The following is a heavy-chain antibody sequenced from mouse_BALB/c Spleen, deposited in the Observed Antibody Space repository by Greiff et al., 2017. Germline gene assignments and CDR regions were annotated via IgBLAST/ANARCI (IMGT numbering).Heavy chain of an antibody. V-gene: IGHV14-1*02. CDR3: ARGGYGSRGYFDV. D-gene: IGHD1-1*01. CDR1: GFNIKDYY. CDR2: IDPENGNT. Sequence: EVQLQQSGAELVRPGALVKLSCKASGFNIKDYYMHWVKQRPEQGLEWIGWIDPENGNTIYDPKFQGKASITADTSSNTAYLQLSSLTSEDTAVYYCARGGYGSRGYFDVWGAGTTVTVSS. J-gene: IGHJ1*01.